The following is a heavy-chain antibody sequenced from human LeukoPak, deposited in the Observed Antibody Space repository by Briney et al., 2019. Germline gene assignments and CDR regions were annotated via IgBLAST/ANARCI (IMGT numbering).Heavy chain of an antibody. CDR3: ARGGGYDILTGDTTNFGY. CDR2: IYYNGST. D-gene: IGHD3-9*01. V-gene: IGHV4-59*01. CDR1: GGSISDYY. Sequence: SETLSLTCTVSGGSISDYYWTWIRQPPGKGLEWVGYIYYNGSTNYNPSLKSRVTISVDTSTNQFSLKLSSVTAADTAVYYCARGGGYDILTGDTTNFGYWGQGTLVTVSS. J-gene: IGHJ4*02.